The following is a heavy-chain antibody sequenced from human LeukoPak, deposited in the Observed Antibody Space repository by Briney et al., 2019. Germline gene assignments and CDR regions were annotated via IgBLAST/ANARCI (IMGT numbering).Heavy chain of an antibody. CDR2: IKSKTDGGTI. Sequence: GGSLRLSCAASGFTFSNAWMNWVRQAPGKGLECLARIKSKTDGGTIDYAAPVEGRFTISRDDSKNTLYLQMNSLISEDTAVYYCTTLSIVVAGNWGQGTLVTVSS. D-gene: IGHD6-19*01. V-gene: IGHV3-15*01. CDR3: TTLSIVVAGN. CDR1: GFTFSNAW. J-gene: IGHJ4*02.